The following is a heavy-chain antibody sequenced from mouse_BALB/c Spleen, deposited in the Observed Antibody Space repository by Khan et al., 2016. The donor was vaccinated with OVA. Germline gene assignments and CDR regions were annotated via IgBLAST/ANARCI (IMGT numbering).Heavy chain of an antibody. V-gene: IGHV1-77*01. CDR2: ISPGSGDT. J-gene: IGHJ3*01. D-gene: IGHD1-2*01. CDR1: GYTFTDYY. Sequence: VQLKQSGAELARPGASVKLSCKASGYTFTDYYINWVKQRTGQGLEWIGEISPGSGDTFYNEKFKGKATLTADKSSSPAYMQLSSLTSEASAVYFCARRNYFGYTFAYWGQGTLVTVSA. CDR3: ARRNYFGYTFAY.